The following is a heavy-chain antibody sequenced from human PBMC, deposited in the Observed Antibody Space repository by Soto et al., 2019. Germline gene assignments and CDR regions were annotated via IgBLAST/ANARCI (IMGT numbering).Heavy chain of an antibody. V-gene: IGHV4-4*02. CDR3: ARGGGLDCSGGSCYSYNY. J-gene: IGHJ4*02. D-gene: IGHD2-15*01. CDR1: GGSISSSNW. CDR2: IYHSGST. Sequence: QVQLQESGPGLVKPSGTLSLTCAVSGGSISSSNWWSWVRQPPGKGLEWVGEIYHSGSTNYNPSLKSRVTISVDKSKNQFSLKLSSVTAADTAVYYCARGGGLDCSGGSCYSYNYWGQGTLVTVSS.